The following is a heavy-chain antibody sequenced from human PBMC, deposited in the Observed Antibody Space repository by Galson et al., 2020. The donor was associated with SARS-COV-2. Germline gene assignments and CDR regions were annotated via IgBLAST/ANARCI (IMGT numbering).Heavy chain of an antibody. J-gene: IGHJ6*03. CDR3: AGAHKDSYYYIDV. CDR2: INFGRSFA. Sequence: GGSLRLSCTASGLSLSDYFMIWIRQAPGKGLEWVSYINFGRSFANYADSVKGRFSTSRNNPRNLLYLQLDSLRAEDTAVYYCAGAHKDSYYYIDVWGRGTTVTVSS. CDR1: GLSLSDYF. V-gene: IGHV3-11*03.